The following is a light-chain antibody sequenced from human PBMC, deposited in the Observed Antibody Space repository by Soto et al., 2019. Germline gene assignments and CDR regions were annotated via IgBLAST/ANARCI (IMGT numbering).Light chain of an antibody. Sequence: QSVLTQPPSASVTPGQRVTISCSGSSSNIGSNYVYWYQQLPGTAPKLLIYSNNQRPSAVPDRFSGSKSGTSASLAISGLRSEDEADYYCAAWDDSLSGFVVFGGGTKLTVL. V-gene: IGLV1-47*02. CDR2: SNN. CDR1: SSNIGSNY. CDR3: AAWDDSLSGFVV. J-gene: IGLJ2*01.